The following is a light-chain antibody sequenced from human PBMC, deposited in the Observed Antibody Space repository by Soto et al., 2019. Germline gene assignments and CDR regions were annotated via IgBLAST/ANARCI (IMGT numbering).Light chain of an antibody. V-gene: IGLV2-14*01. CDR1: SSDVGGYDY. J-gene: IGLJ1*01. Sequence: QSVLTQPASVSGSPGQSITISCTGTSSDVGGYDYVSWYQLHPGKAPKLMIFEVSNRPSGVSYRFSGSKSGNTASLTISGLQVEDEADYFCSSYSISTADLFGTGTKVTVL. CDR3: SSYSISTADL. CDR2: EVS.